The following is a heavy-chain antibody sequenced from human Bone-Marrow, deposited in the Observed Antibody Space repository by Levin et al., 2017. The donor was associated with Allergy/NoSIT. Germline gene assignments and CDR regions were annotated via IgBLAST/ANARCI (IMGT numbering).Heavy chain of an antibody. CDR3: ARDPYCSDTSCDVGFVDS. V-gene: IGHV3-30*03. CDR1: AYSLNIYG. CDR2: ISYDGVNK. Sequence: PGGSLRLSCEASAYSLNIYGMHWVRQAPGKGLEWVALISYDGVNKYYADSVKGRFAISRDNSKRIVYLQMNSLRAEDTALYFCARDPYCSDTSCDVGFVDSWGQGTRVTVSS. D-gene: IGHD2-2*01. J-gene: IGHJ4*02.